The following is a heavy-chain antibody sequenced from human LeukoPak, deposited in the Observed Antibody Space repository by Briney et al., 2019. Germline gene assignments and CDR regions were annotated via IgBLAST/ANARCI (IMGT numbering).Heavy chain of an antibody. J-gene: IGHJ4*02. CDR3: AKAIRPQLTSNYFDD. CDR1: GFTFSSYG. V-gene: IGHV3-30*02. CDR2: IRYDGSNK. D-gene: IGHD4-11*01. Sequence: GGSLRLSCAASGFTFSSYGMHWVRQAPSKGLEWVAFIRYDGSNKYYADSVKGRFTISRDNSKNTLYLQMNSLRAEDTAVYYCAKAIRPQLTSNYFDDWGQGTLVTVSS.